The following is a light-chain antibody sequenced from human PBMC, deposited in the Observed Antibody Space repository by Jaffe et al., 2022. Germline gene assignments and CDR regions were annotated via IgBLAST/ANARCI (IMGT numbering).Light chain of an antibody. CDR2: DAT. CDR3: LLYFGGPGV. V-gene: IGLV7-46*01. Sequence: QPVVTQEPSLTVSPGGTVTLTCDSNTGAVTNGHYPYWFQQKPGQAPTTLIYDATNKHSWTPARFSGSLIGGRAALTLSGAQPEDEGEYFCLLYFGGPGVFGGGTKLTVL. J-gene: IGLJ3*02. CDR1: TGAVTNGHY.